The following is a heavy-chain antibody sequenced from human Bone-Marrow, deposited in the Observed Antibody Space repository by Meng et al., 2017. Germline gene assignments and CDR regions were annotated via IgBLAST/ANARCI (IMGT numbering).Heavy chain of an antibody. D-gene: IGHD4/OR15-4a*01. CDR3: AKDGDYGDAFDI. Sequence: CRASSGFIFSSYAMSWVRQARGKGQGWGSAISGSGGSTYYADSVKGRFTISRDNSKNTLYLQMNSLRAEDTAVYYCAKDGDYGDAFDIWGQGTMVTVSS. CDR2: ISGSGGST. V-gene: IGHV3-23*01. CDR1: GFIFSSYA. J-gene: IGHJ3*02.